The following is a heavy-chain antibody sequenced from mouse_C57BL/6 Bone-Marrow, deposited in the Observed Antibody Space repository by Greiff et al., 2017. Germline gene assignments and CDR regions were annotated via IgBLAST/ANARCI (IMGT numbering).Heavy chain of an antibody. D-gene: IGHD2-3*01. CDR2: ISPGNSDT. V-gene: IGHV1-5*01. CDR1: GYTFTSYW. CDR3: TRWDDGYLAWFAY. J-gene: IGHJ3*01. Sequence: VQLQQSGTVLARPGASVKMSCKTSGYTFTSYWMHWVKQRPGQGLEWIGAISPGNSDTSYNQKFKGKAKLTAVISASTAYMELSSLTNEDSAVYYCTRWDDGYLAWFAYWGQGTLVTVSA.